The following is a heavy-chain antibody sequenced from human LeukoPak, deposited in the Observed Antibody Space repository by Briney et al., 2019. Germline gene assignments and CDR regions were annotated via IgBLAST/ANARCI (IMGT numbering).Heavy chain of an antibody. J-gene: IGHJ6*02. CDR1: GFTFSSYE. D-gene: IGHD4-17*01. CDR2: ISSSGSTI. Sequence: GGSLRLSCASSGFTFSSYEMNWVRHAPGKGLEGVSYISSSGSTIYYADSVKGRFTISRDNAKNSPYLQMNSLRAEDTAVYYCARGAVTTRPSYGMDVWGQGTTVTVSS. V-gene: IGHV3-48*03. CDR3: ARGAVTTRPSYGMDV.